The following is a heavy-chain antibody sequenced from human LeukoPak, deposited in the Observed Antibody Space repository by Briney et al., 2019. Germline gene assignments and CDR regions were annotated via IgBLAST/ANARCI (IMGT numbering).Heavy chain of an antibody. Sequence: GGSLRLSCAASGFTFSSFSMNWVRQAPGKGLEWVSYISSGSSTIYYADSVKGRFTISRDNAKNSLYLQVNSLRDADTAVYYCARAGGLLWFGEVLESSVAFHMGGQGTMVTVSS. V-gene: IGHV3-48*02. CDR2: ISSGSSTI. D-gene: IGHD3-10*01. CDR1: GFTFSSFS. CDR3: ARAGGLLWFGEVLESSVAFHM. J-gene: IGHJ3*02.